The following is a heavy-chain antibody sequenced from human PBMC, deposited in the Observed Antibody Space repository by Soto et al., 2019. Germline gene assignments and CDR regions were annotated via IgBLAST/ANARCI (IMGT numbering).Heavy chain of an antibody. Sequence: QVQLVESGGGVVQPGRSLRLSCAASGFTFSGHGMHWVRQAPGKGLEWVAVIWYDGSNKYYADFVKGRFTISRDNSKNTLYRQMNGLGGGDRVVYYWGGGGGGGAAGGRMDVWGQGTTVTVSS. CDR3: GGGGGGGAAGGRMDV. D-gene: IGHD6-13*01. J-gene: IGHJ6*02. CDR1: GFTFSGHG. V-gene: IGHV3-33*01. CDR2: IWYDGSNK.